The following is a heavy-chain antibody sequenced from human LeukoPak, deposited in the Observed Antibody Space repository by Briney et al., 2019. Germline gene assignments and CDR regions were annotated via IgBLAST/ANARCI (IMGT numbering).Heavy chain of an antibody. V-gene: IGHV4-39*07. Sequence: SETLSLTCTVSGGSISSSSYYWGWIRQPPGKGLEWIGSIYYSGSTYYNPSLKSRVTISVDTSKNQFSLKLSSVIAADTAVYYCARPKDSSGYFDAFDIWGQGTMVTVSS. D-gene: IGHD3-22*01. J-gene: IGHJ3*02. CDR1: GGSISSSSYY. CDR2: IYYSGST. CDR3: ARPKDSSGYFDAFDI.